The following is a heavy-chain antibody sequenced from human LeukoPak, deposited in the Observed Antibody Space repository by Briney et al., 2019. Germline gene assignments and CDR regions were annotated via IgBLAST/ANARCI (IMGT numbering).Heavy chain of an antibody. J-gene: IGHJ5*02. CDR1: GFTFSNYW. V-gene: IGHV3-7*03. Sequence: QPGGSLRLSCAASGFTFSNYWMNWVRQAPGKGLQWVANIKEDGSEKYFVDSVKGRFTISRDNSKNTLYLQMNSLRAEDTAVYYCAKELGGLAAAGAWGQGTLVTVSS. CDR2: IKEDGSEK. CDR3: AKELGGLAAAGA. D-gene: IGHD6-13*01.